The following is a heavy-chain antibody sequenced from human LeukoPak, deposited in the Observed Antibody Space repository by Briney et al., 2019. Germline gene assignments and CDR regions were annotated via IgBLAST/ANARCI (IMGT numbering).Heavy chain of an antibody. J-gene: IGHJ4*02. CDR1: GYTFTINH. CDR3: AKLATSDTGETY. Sequence: ASVTISCKASGYTFTINHIHWVRQAPGQGLEWMGVINPSGDSTTYAQNFQGRVTMTRDTSMSTVYMELRSLRSEDTAIYYCAKLATSDTGETYWGQGTLVTVSS. CDR2: INPSGDST. V-gene: IGHV1-46*01. D-gene: IGHD3-16*01.